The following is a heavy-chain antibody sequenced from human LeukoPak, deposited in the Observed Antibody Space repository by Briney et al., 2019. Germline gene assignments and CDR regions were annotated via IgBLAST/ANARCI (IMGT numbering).Heavy chain of an antibody. D-gene: IGHD3-16*02. CDR3: ARDLTFGGVIVYYFDY. V-gene: IGHV3-53*05. CDR1: GFTVSSNY. J-gene: IGHJ4*02. Sequence: PGGSLRLSCAASGFTVSSNYMSWVRQAPGKGLEWVSVIYSGGSTYYADSVKGRFTISRDNSKNTLYLQMNSLRAEDTAVYYCARDLTFGGVIVYYFDYWGQGTLVTVSS. CDR2: IYSGGST.